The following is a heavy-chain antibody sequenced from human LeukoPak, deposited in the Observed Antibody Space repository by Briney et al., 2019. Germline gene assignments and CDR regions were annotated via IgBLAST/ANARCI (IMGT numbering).Heavy chain of an antibody. CDR1: GGSISSGGYY. V-gene: IGHV4-61*08. Sequence: SETLSLTCAVSGGSISSGGYYWSWIRQPPGKGLEWIGYIYYSGSTNYNPSLKSRVTISVDTSKNQFSLKLSSVTAADTAVYYCASGGATPFDYWGQGTLVTVSS. CDR3: ASGGATPFDY. CDR2: IYYSGST. J-gene: IGHJ4*02. D-gene: IGHD1-26*01.